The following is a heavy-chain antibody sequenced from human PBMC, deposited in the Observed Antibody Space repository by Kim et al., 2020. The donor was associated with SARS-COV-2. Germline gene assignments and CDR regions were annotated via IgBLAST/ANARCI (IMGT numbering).Heavy chain of an antibody. D-gene: IGHD6-13*01. CDR1: GFTFSNAW. CDR3: TPDDREIYSSSWWWGGYYYGMDV. V-gene: IGHV3-15*01. CDR2: IKSKTDGGTT. J-gene: IGHJ6*02. Sequence: GGSLRLSCAASGFTFSNAWMSWVRQAPGKGLEWVGRIKSKTDGGTTDYAAPVKGRFTISRDDSKNTLYLQMNSLKTEDTAVYYCTPDDREIYSSSWWWGGYYYGMDVWGQGTTVTVSS.